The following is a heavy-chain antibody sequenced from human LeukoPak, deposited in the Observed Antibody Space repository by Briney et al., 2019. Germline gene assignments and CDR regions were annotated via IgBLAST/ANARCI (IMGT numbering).Heavy chain of an antibody. Sequence: GGSLRLSCAASGFTFSIYAMNWVRQAPGKGLEWVSTISGSGGSTYYADSVKGRFTISRDNSKNTVYLQMNGLRAEDTAVYYCAKADPAYGSWGQGTLVTVSS. CDR3: AKADPAYGS. V-gene: IGHV3-23*01. D-gene: IGHD3-10*01. CDR2: ISGSGGST. J-gene: IGHJ5*02. CDR1: GFTFSIYA.